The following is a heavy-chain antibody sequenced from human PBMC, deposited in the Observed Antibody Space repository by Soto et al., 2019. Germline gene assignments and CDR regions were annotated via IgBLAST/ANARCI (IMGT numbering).Heavy chain of an antibody. CDR3: ARGSELLVELPNWFEP. Sequence: GASVKVSCKASGYTFTSYDINWVRQATGQGLEWMGWMNPNSGNTGYAQKFQGRVTMTRNTSISTAYMELSSLRSEDTAVYYCARGSELLVELPNWFEPWGQGTQVTVSS. J-gene: IGHJ5*02. D-gene: IGHD1-7*01. CDR1: GYTFTSYD. V-gene: IGHV1-8*01. CDR2: MNPNSGNT.